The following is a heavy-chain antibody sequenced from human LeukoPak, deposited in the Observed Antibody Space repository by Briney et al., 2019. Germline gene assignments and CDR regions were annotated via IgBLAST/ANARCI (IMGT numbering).Heavy chain of an antibody. V-gene: IGHV3-66*01. D-gene: IGHD6-13*01. CDR2: IYSGGST. Sequence: PGRSLRLSCAASGFTFSSFAMHWVRQAPGKGLEWVSVIYSGGSTYYADSVKGRFTISRDNSKNTLYLQMNSLRAEDTAVYYCARVVAAAGPGPIDYWGQGTLVTVSS. CDR1: GFTFSSFA. CDR3: ARVVAAAGPGPIDY. J-gene: IGHJ4*02.